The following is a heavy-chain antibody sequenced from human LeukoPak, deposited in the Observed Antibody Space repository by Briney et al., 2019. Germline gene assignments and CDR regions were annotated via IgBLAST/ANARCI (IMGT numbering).Heavy chain of an antibody. CDR3: AAAPSIAARPDLMNYFDY. Sequence: ASVKVSCKASGFTFTSSAMQWVRQARGQRLEWIGWIVVGGGNTNYAQKFQERVTIARDMSTSTAYMELSSLRSEDTAVYYCAAAPSIAARPDLMNYFDYWGQGTLVTVSS. J-gene: IGHJ4*02. D-gene: IGHD6-6*01. CDR1: GFTFTSSA. V-gene: IGHV1-58*02. CDR2: IVVGGGNT.